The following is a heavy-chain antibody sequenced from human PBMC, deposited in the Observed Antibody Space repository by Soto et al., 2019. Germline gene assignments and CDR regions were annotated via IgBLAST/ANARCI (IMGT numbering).Heavy chain of an antibody. CDR3: ASHTDYDSLDCFDY. CDR1: GGSISSYY. D-gene: IGHD3-3*01. CDR2: IYYSGST. V-gene: IGHV4-59*01. J-gene: IGHJ4*02. Sequence: SETLSLTCTVSGGSISSYYWSWIRQPPGKGLEWIGYIYYSGSTNYNPSLKSRVTISVDTSKNQFSLKLSSVTAADTAVYYCASHTDYDSLDCFDYWGQGTLVTVSS.